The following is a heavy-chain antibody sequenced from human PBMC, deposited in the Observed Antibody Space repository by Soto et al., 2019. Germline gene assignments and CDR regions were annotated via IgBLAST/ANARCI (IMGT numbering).Heavy chain of an antibody. CDR3: ASGYCSGGSCYLDAFDI. CDR2: ISYDGSNK. Sequence: QVQLVESGGGVVQPGRSLRLSCAASGFTFSSYAMHWVRQAPGKGLEWVAVISYDGSNKYYADSVKGRFTISRDNSKNTLYRQMNSLRAEDTAVYYCASGYCSGGSCYLDAFDIWGQGTMVTVSS. J-gene: IGHJ3*02. V-gene: IGHV3-30-3*01. CDR1: GFTFSSYA. D-gene: IGHD2-15*01.